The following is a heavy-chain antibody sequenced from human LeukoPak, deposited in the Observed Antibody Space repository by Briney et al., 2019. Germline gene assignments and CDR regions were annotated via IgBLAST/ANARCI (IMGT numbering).Heavy chain of an antibody. V-gene: IGHV1-2*02. CDR3: ASHRAPRGYSGYED. D-gene: IGHD5-12*01. CDR2: INPNSGGT. CDR1: GYTFTGYY. J-gene: IGHJ1*01. Sequence: ASVKVSRKASGYTFTGYYMHWVRQAPGQGLEWMGWINPNSGGTNYAQKFQGRVTMTRDTSISTAYMELSRLRSDDTAVYYCASHRAPRGYSGYEDWGQGTLVTVSS.